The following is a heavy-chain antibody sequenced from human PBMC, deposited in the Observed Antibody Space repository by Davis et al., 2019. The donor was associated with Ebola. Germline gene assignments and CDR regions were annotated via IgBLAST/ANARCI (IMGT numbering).Heavy chain of an antibody. CDR3: ARGKEYSSSFFDC. CDR1: GYTFSSYG. Sequence: ASVKVSCKASGYTFSSYGFSWVRQVPGQGLEWMGWIGNNNDHTRYEQKFQGRVTITADTSTSTAYMELRSLRADDTAVYYCARGKEYSSSFFDCWGQGTLVTVSS. V-gene: IGHV1-18*01. D-gene: IGHD6-6*01. J-gene: IGHJ4*02. CDR2: IGNNNDHT.